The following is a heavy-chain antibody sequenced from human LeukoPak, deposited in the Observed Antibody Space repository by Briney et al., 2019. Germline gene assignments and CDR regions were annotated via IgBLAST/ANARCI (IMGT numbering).Heavy chain of an antibody. J-gene: IGHJ5*02. CDR2: ISGSGGST. CDR3: AKWGYCSSTSCYVDWFDP. CDR1: GFTLSSYA. V-gene: IGHV3-23*01. D-gene: IGHD2-2*01. Sequence: GGSPRLSCAASGFTLSSYAMSWVRQAPGKGLEWVSAISGSGGSTYYADSVKGRFTISRDNSKNTLYLQMNSLRAEDTAVYYCAKWGYCSSTSCYVDWFDPWGQGTLVTVSS.